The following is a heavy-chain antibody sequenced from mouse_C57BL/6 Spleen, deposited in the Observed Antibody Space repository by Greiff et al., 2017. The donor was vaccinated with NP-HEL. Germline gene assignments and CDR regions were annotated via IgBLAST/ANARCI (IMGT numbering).Heavy chain of an antibody. D-gene: IGHD1-1*01. CDR1: GFNIKDYY. CDR3: ARGLIYYYGSSSYTGGDY. CDR2: IDPEDGET. J-gene: IGHJ2*01. Sequence: VQLKESGAELVKPGASVKLSCTASGFNIKDYYMHWVKQRTEQGLEWIGRIDPEDGETKYAPKFQGKATITADTSSNTAYLQLSSLTSEDTAVYYCARGLIYYYGSSSYTGGDYWGQGTTLTVSS. V-gene: IGHV14-2*01.